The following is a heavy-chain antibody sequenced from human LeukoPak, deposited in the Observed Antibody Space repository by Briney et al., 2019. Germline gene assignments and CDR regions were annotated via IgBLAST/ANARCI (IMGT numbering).Heavy chain of an antibody. Sequence: GGPLRLSCAASGFTFSSYAMHWVHKAPGKGLERVAVISYDGSNKYYADSVKGRFTISRDNSKNTLYLQMNRLRAEDTAVYYCARDAPVVTAHVDYWGQGTLVTVSS. CDR1: GFTFSSYA. CDR3: ARDAPVVTAHVDY. D-gene: IGHD2-21*02. V-gene: IGHV3-30-3*01. CDR2: ISYDGSNK. J-gene: IGHJ4*02.